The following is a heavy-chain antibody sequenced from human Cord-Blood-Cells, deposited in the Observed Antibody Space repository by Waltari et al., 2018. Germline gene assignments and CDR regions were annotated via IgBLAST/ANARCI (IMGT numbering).Heavy chain of an antibody. V-gene: IGHV3-30*04. J-gene: IGHJ3*02. Sequence: QVQLVESGGGVVQPGRSLRLSCAASGFTFSSYAMPWVRQAPGKGLEWVAVISYDGSNKYYADSVKGRFTISRDNSKNTLYLQMNSLRAEDTAVYYCARGVDILTGYDAFDIWGQGTMVTVSS. D-gene: IGHD3-9*01. CDR2: ISYDGSNK. CDR3: ARGVDILTGYDAFDI. CDR1: GFTFSSYA.